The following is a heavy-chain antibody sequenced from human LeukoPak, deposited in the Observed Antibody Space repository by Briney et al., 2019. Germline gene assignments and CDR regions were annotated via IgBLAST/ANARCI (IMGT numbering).Heavy chain of an antibody. D-gene: IGHD4-17*01. CDR2: ISSSSSTI. J-gene: IGHJ4*02. Sequence: PGGSLRLSFAASGFTFSSYSMNWVRQAPGKGLEWVSYISSSSSTIYYADSVKGRFTISRDNAKNSLYLQMNSLRGEDTAVYYCARDTRFYGDYTEDWGQGTLVTVSS. V-gene: IGHV3-48*01. CDR1: GFTFSSYS. CDR3: ARDTRFYGDYTED.